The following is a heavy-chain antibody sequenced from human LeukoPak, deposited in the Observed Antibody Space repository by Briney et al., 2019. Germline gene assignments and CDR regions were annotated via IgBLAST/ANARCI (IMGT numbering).Heavy chain of an antibody. J-gene: IGHJ5*02. V-gene: IGHV4-59*13. CDR1: GGSISSYY. Sequence: SETLSLTCTVSGGSISSYYWSWIRQPPVKGLEWIGYIYYSGSPNYSPSLKSRVTISVDPSKNQFSLKLSSVTAADTAVYYCARGHSSGWSNWFDPWGQATLVTVSS. D-gene: IGHD6-19*01. CDR3: ARGHSSGWSNWFDP. CDR2: IYYSGSP.